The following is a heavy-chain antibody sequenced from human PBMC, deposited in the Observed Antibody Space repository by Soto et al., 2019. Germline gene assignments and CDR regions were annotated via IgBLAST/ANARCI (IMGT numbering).Heavy chain of an antibody. D-gene: IGHD4-17*01. CDR3: AREVIPLTTDWYFDL. CDR2: IYDSGST. Sequence: QLQLRESGPGLVKPSETLSLTCTVSGGSISGGVGGLYYWRWIRQPPGKGLGWIGYIYDSGSTYYNRSLKSRVTISVDPSKNQFALRLSSVTAEDTAVYYWAREVIPLTTDWYFDLWGRGTLVTVSS. CDR1: GGSISGGVGGLYY. V-gene: IGHV4-30-4*01. J-gene: IGHJ2*01.